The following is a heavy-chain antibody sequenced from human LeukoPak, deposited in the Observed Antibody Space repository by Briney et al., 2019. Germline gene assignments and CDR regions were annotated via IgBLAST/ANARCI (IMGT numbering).Heavy chain of an antibody. V-gene: IGHV4-31*03. J-gene: IGHJ3*02. Sequence: SETLSLTCTVSGGSISSGGYYWSWIRQHPGKGLEWIGYIYYSGSTYYNPSLKSRVTISVDTSKNQFSLKLSSVTAADTAVYYCARVWASSSWSDAPRNAFDIWGQGTMVAVSS. CDR1: GGSISSGGYY. D-gene: IGHD3-3*01. CDR2: IYYSGST. CDR3: ARVWASSSWSDAPRNAFDI.